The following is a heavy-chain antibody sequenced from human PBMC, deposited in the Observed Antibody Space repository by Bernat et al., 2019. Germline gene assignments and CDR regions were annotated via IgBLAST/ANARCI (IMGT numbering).Heavy chain of an antibody. J-gene: IGHJ4*02. CDR3: AREGYTYYGSGTADY. Sequence: QVQLVESGGGVVQPGRSLRLSCAASGFTFSSYGMHWVRQAPGKGLEWVAVIWYDGSNKYYADSVKGRFTISSDNSKNTLYLQMNSLRAEDTAVYYCAREGYTYYGSGTADYWGQGTLVTVAS. CDR1: GFTFSSYG. CDR2: IWYDGSNK. V-gene: IGHV3-33*01. D-gene: IGHD3-10*01.